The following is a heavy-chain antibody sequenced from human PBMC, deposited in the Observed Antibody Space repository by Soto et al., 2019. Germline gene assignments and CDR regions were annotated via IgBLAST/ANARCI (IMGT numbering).Heavy chain of an antibody. D-gene: IGHD3-16*01. CDR1: GSSISSSGYY. J-gene: IGHJ4*02. CDR2: LYYNVGT. V-gene: IGHV4-39*01. CDR3: ASLPSRHWAAY. Sequence: QVQESGPGLVKPSETLSLTCTVSGSSISSSGYYWGWIRQPPGRGLEWIGSLYYNVGTYYNPPHKGQSTIPADTSANKSPLIVNSGTAANTAIFSWASLPSRHWAAYGGQGTLVPVSS.